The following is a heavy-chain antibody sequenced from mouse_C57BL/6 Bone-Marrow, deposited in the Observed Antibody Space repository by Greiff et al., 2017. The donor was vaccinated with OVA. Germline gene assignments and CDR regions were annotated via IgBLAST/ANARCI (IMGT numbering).Heavy chain of an antibody. CDR2: FYPGSGSI. D-gene: IGHD2-3*01. V-gene: IGHV1-62-2*01. Sequence: QVQLKQSGAELVKPGASVKLSCKASGYTFTEYTIHWVKQRSGQGLEWIGWFYPGSGSIKYNEKFKDKATLTADKSSSTVYMELSRLTSEDSAVYFCARHEDYDGYYGYWYVGVWGTGTTVTVSS. CDR1: GYTFTEYT. J-gene: IGHJ1*03. CDR3: ARHEDYDGYYGYWYVGV.